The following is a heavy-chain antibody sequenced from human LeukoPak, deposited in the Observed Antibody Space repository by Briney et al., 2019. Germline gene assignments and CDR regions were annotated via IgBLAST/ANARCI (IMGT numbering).Heavy chain of an antibody. J-gene: IGHJ6*02. CDR3: ASGRIAYFAMDV. Sequence: SQTLSLTCAISGDSVSRNSVAWNWVRQSPSRGLEWLGRTYYRSKWYNDFAISMKSRITINPDTSKNQFSLQLNSVTPEDTAVYYCASGRIAYFAMDVWGPGTTVTVSS. D-gene: IGHD2-21*01. V-gene: IGHV6-1*01. CDR1: GDSVSRNSVA. CDR2: TYYRSKWYN.